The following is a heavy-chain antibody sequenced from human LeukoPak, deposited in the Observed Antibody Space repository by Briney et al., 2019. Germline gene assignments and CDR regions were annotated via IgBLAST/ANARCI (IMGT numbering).Heavy chain of an antibody. Sequence: GGSLRLSCAAYGVTASNFYMMWVRQAPGEGLEWGSYISNNDVKKYADSVRGRLTISRDNSKNILYLQMNSLRVEDTAMYWCASSVTTVGAYDYWGQGAPVTVSS. CDR3: ASSVTTVGAYDY. V-gene: IGHV3-53*01. J-gene: IGHJ4*02. CDR2: ISNNDVK. CDR1: GVTASNFY. D-gene: IGHD1-1*01.